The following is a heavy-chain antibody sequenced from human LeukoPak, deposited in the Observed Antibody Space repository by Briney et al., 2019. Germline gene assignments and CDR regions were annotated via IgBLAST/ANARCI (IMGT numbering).Heavy chain of an antibody. CDR3: ARVGIDSSAPSALDY. CDR2: INHSGSP. Sequence: NPSETLSLTCAVYGGSFSGYYWSWIRQPPGKGLEWIGEINHSGSPTYNPSLKSRVAISVDTSKNQFSPKLSSVTAADTAVYYCARVGIDSSAPSALDYWGQGTLVTVSS. J-gene: IGHJ4*02. V-gene: IGHV4-34*01. D-gene: IGHD3-22*01. CDR1: GGSFSGYY.